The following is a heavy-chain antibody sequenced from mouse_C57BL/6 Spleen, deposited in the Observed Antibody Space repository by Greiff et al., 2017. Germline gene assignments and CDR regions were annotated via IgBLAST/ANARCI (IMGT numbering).Heavy chain of an antibody. CDR1: GFTFSDYY. CDR3: ARLPYYYGSSPYYYAMDY. D-gene: IGHD1-1*01. V-gene: IGHV5-12*01. J-gene: IGHJ4*01. Sequence: EVQGVESGGGLVQPGGSLKLSCAASGFTFSDYYMYWVRQTPEKRLEWVAYISNGGGSTYYPDTVKGRFTISRDNAKNTLYLQMSRLKSEDTAMYYCARLPYYYGSSPYYYAMDYWGQGTSVTVSS. CDR2: ISNGGGST.